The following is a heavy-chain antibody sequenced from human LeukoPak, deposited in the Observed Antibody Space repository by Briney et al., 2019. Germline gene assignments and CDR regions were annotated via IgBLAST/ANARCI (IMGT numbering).Heavy chain of an antibody. CDR1: GFTFSSYA. Sequence: PGGSLRLSCAASGFTFSSYAMHWVRQAPGKGLEWVAVISYDGSNKYYADSVKGRFTISRDNSKNTLYLQMNSLRAEDTAVYYCARDRDYGDYTDYWGQGTLVTVSS. D-gene: IGHD4-17*01. J-gene: IGHJ4*02. V-gene: IGHV3-30-3*01. CDR2: ISYDGSNK. CDR3: ARDRDYGDYTDY.